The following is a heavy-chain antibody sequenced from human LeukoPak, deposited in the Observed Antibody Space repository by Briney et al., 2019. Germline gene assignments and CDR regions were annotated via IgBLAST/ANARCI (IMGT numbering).Heavy chain of an antibody. CDR1: GFRFDDYG. CDR2: ISWNSGII. V-gene: IGHV3-9*01. D-gene: IGHD3-22*01. J-gene: IGHJ1*01. Sequence: AGGSLRLSCAASGFRFDDYGMSWVRHVPGKGLEWVSGISWNSGIIDYADSVKGRFTISRDNAKNSLYLQMNNLRPDDTAFYHCAKAPPYYSDSSGYFQHWGQGTLVTVSS. CDR3: AKAPPYYSDSSGYFQH.